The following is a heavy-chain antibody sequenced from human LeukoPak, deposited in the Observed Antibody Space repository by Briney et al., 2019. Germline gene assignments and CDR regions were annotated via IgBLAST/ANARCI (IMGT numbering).Heavy chain of an antibody. V-gene: IGHV4-4*07. J-gene: IGHJ5*02. D-gene: IGHD4-17*01. Sequence: SETLSLTCTVSGGSISSYYWSWIRQPAGKGLEWIGRIYTSGSTNYNPSLKSRVTMSVDTSKNQFSLKLSSVTAADTAVYYCARDADYGDYLWSDPWGQGTLVTVSS. CDR3: ARDADYGDYLWSDP. CDR1: GGSISSYY. CDR2: IYTSGST.